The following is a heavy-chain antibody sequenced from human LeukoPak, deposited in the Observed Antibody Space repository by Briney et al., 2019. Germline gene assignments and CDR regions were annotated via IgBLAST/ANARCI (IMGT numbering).Heavy chain of an antibody. CDR2: IKTKTAGRTT. J-gene: IGHJ3*02. CDR1: GFIFSNAW. CDR3: TTNHAFDI. V-gene: IGHV3-15*01. Sequence: GGSLRLSCAASGFIFSNAWMNWVRQAPGKGLEWVGRIKTKTAGRTTDYAAPLKGRFTISRDVSKNTLYLQINSLKTEDTAVYYCTTNHAFDIWGQGTLVTVSS.